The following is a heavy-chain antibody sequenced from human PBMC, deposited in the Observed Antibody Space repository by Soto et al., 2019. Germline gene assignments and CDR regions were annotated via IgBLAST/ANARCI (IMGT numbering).Heavy chain of an antibody. CDR2: IYYSGYT. Sequence: SETLSLTCSVSGGSISISISYWAWIRQPPGKGLEWIGNIYYSGYTYYNPSLKSRVTISKDTSKNLFSLKLSSVTAADTAVYYCAREFGELSFMDVWGQGTTVTVSS. J-gene: IGHJ6*02. CDR3: AREFGELSFMDV. CDR1: GGSISISISY. V-gene: IGHV4-39*02. D-gene: IGHD3-10*01.